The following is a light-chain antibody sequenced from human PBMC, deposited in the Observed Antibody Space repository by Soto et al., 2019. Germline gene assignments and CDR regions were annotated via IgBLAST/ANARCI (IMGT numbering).Light chain of an antibody. Sequence: QSVLTQPASVSGSPGQSITISCTGTSSDIGDYDYVSWYQHLPGKAPKLMIYEVTKRPSGVPDRFSGSKSGNTASLTVSGLQAEDEADYYCSSYAGSNNFVFGTGTKLTVL. J-gene: IGLJ1*01. CDR3: SSYAGSNNFV. V-gene: IGLV2-8*01. CDR2: EVT. CDR1: SSDIGDYDY.